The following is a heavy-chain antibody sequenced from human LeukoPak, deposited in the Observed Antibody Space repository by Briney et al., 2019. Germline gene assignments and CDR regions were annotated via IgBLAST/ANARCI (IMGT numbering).Heavy chain of an antibody. V-gene: IGHV3-7*01. J-gene: IGHJ4*02. CDR2: IKQDGSEK. Sequence: GGSLRLSCAASGFTFSSYWMSWVRQAPGKGLEWVANIKQDGSEKYCVDSVKGRFTISRDNAKNSLYLQMNSLRAEDTAVYYCASTPTAGSTAAEFYWGQGTLVTVSS. CDR1: GFTFSSYW. D-gene: IGHD6-6*01. CDR3: ASTPTAGSTAAEFY.